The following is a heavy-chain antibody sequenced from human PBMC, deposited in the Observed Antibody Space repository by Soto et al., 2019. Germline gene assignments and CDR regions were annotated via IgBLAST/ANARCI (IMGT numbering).Heavy chain of an antibody. Sequence: GASVKVSCKASGYTFTSYYMHWVRQAPGQGLEWMGIINPSGGSTSYAEKFQDRVTITADESTSTAYMEVSSLRSEDTAVYYCARTYHYDSGGKTYFYYGMDVWGQGTTVTVSS. CDR1: GYTFTSYY. CDR3: ARTYHYDSGGKTYFYYGMDV. D-gene: IGHD3-22*01. J-gene: IGHJ6*02. CDR2: INPSGGST. V-gene: IGHV1-46*01.